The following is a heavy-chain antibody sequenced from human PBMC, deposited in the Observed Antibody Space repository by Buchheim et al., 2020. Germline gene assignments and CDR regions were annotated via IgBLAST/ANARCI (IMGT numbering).Heavy chain of an antibody. CDR2: ISYDGSNK. CDR3: ARGNHGDYFAATPFDY. J-gene: IGHJ4*02. CDR1: GFTFSSYA. V-gene: IGHV3-30-3*01. D-gene: IGHD2-15*01. Sequence: QVQLVESGGGVVQPGRSLRLSCAASGFTFSSYAMHWVRQAPGKGLEWVAVISYDGSNKYYADSVKGRFTISRDNSKNTLYLQMNSLRAEDTAVYYCARGNHGDYFAATPFDYWGQGTL.